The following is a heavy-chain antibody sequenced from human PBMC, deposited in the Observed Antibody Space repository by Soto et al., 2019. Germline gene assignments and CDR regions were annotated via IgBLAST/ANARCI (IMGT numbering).Heavy chain of an antibody. Sequence: PGGALRLSCAASGFTFSTYWMRLVRQAPGEGLVWLSRITAAGTSTSSADSVKGRFTISRDNAKNTLYLQMNSLRAEDTAMYYCARGDPTYFDYWGQGILVTVSS. CDR2: ITAAGTST. V-gene: IGHV3-74*01. D-gene: IGHD1-26*01. CDR3: ARGDPTYFDY. J-gene: IGHJ4*02. CDR1: GFTFSTYW.